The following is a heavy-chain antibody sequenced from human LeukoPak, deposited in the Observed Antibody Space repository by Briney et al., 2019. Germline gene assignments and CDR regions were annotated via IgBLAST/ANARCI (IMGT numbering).Heavy chain of an antibody. D-gene: IGHD5-18*01. J-gene: IGHJ4*02. CDR3: ARVPPGDSYGNS. V-gene: IGHV3-74*03. CDR1: GFTFSSYL. CDR2: IENEGTTT. Sequence: GGSLSLSCAASGFTFSSYLMQWVRQPPGKGLVWLSLIENEGTTTTHADSVKGRFKISRDKANNTLCLEMNALRAQDTTVYYRARVPPGDSYGNSCGEGALVT.